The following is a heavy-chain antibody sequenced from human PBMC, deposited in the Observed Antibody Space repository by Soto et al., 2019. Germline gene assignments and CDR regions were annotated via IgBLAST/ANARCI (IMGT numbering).Heavy chain of an antibody. CDR2: ISKSGSTI. D-gene: IGHD6-19*01. V-gene: IGHV3-48*03. Sequence: EVQLVESGGGLVQPGGSLRLSCAASGFTFSSYEMNWVRQAPGKGLAWVSYISKSGSTIYYAESVKGRFTISRDNDRNSLYLQMNSLRAEDTAVYYCARDGNGYSSGWFQNWGQGTLVTVSS. J-gene: IGHJ4*02. CDR1: GFTFSSYE. CDR3: ARDGNGYSSGWFQN.